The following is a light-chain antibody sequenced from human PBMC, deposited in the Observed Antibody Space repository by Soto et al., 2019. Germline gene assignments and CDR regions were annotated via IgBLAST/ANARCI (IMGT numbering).Light chain of an antibody. CDR2: EVN. J-gene: IGLJ1*01. CDR3: SSYAGSSNV. Sequence: QSVLTQPPSASGSPGQSVAISCTGTSXDVGGYNYVSWYQQHPGKAPKLMIYEVNKRPSGVPDRSSGSKSGNTASLTVSGLQAEDEADYYCSSYAGSSNVFGTGTKVTVL. CDR1: SXDVGGYNY. V-gene: IGLV2-8*01.